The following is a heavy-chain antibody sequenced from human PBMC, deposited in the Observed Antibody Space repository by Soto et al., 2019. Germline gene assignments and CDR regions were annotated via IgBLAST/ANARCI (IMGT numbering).Heavy chain of an antibody. J-gene: IGHJ4*02. Sequence: GASVKVSCKASGYTFTSYAINWVRQATGQGLEWMGWLKPNGGDTGYAQNFQGRVTLTRNTSTATAYMELTSLTSADTAVYFCARNPTETGTFEYWGQGTPVTVSS. D-gene: IGHD7-27*01. CDR3: ARNPTETGTFEY. CDR1: GYTFTSYA. CDR2: LKPNGGDT. V-gene: IGHV1-8*01.